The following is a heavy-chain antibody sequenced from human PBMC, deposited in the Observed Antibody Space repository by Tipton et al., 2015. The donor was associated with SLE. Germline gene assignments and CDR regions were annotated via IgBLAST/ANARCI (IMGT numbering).Heavy chain of an antibody. CDR2: IIPIFGTA. V-gene: IGHV1-69*18. D-gene: IGHD6-19*01. CDR3: ARDSTSAMILVFQWVVRGVAFDI. CDR1: GGTFSSYA. J-gene: IGHJ3*02. Sequence: QVQLVQSGAEVKKPGSSVKVSCKASGGTFSSYAISWVRQAPGQGLEWMGRIIPIFGTANYAQKFQGRVTSTADESTSTAYRELSSLRSEDTAVYYCARDSTSAMILVFQWVVRGVAFDIRGQGTMVTVSS.